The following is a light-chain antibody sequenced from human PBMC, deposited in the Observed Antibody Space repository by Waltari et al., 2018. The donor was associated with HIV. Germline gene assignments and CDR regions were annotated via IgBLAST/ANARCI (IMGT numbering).Light chain of an antibody. CDR1: QSISIAY. V-gene: IGKV3D-7*01. CDR3: HQDHSFPMT. J-gene: IGKJ1*01. Sequence: EVVLTQSPATLSLSTGESATLPCRASQSISIAYLSWYQQKPGQAPRLLIYDASTRATGVPLRFSGSGSETDFTLTITSLHPEDFAVYYCHQDHSFPMTFGQGTKVEIK. CDR2: DAS.